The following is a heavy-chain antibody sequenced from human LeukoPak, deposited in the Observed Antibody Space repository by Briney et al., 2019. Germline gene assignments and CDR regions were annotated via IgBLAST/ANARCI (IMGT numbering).Heavy chain of an antibody. V-gene: IGHV4-38-2*01. D-gene: IGHD3/OR15-3a*01. CDR3: ARKDWPNFDY. J-gene: IGHJ4*02. CDR2: IYHSGST. CDR1: GYSISSGYY. Sequence: SETLSLTCAVSGYSISSGYYWGWIRQPPGKGLEWIGSIYHSGSTYYNPSLKSRVTMSLDTSKNQFSLNLSSVTAADTAIYYCARKDWPNFDYWGQGNLVTVSS.